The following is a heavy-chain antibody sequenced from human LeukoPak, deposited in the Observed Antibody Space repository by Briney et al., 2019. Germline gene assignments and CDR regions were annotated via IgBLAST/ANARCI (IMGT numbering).Heavy chain of an antibody. CDR3: AARYSTGWYFAY. CDR2: IFYSGMS. CDR1: GGSISSYD. D-gene: IGHD6-25*01. J-gene: IGHJ4*02. Sequence: PSETLSLTCTVSGGSISSYDWSWIGQPSGKGLGGRGYIFYSGMSDSNPSLKSRVTISVDTSKNQFSMNLGSVTAAGTAVCYCAARYSTGWYFAYCGQGSLVTVYS. V-gene: IGHV4-59*08.